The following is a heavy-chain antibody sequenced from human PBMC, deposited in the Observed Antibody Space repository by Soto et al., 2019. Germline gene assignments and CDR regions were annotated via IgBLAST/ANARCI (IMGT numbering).Heavy chain of an antibody. J-gene: IGHJ6*03. CDR1: GFTFSSYG. CDR3: AKDRGRKAAGPIRPPYYYDYMDV. V-gene: IGHV3-30*18. D-gene: IGHD6-13*01. CDR2: ISYDGSNK. Sequence: GGSLILSCAASGFTFSSYGMHWVRQAPGKGLEWVAVISYDGSNKYYADSVKGRFTISRDNSKNTLYLQMNSLRAEDTAVYYWAKDRGRKAAGPIRPPYYYDYMDVWGKGTTVTVSS.